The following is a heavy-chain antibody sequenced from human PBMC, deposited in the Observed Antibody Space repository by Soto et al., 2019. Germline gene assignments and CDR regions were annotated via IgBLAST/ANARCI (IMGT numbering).Heavy chain of an antibody. CDR2: IWYDGSNK. D-gene: IGHD6-19*01. J-gene: IGHJ6*02. CDR1: GFTFSSYG. V-gene: IGHV3-33*01. Sequence: PGGSLRLSCAASGFTFSSYGMHWVRQAPGKGLEWVAVIWYDGSNKYYADSVKGRFTISRDNSKNTLYLQMNSLRAEDTAVYYCARDEMIQWLAPRDYYYYYGMDGWGQGTTVTV. CDR3: ARDEMIQWLAPRDYYYYYGMDG.